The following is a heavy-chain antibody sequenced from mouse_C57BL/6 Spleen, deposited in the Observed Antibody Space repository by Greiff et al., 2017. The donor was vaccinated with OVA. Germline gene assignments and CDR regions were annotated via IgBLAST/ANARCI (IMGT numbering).Heavy chain of an antibody. CDR1: GYTFTDYN. CDR2: INPNNGGT. D-gene: IGHD1-1*01. Sequence: EVQLQQSGPELVKPGASVKIPCKASGYTFTDYNMDWVKQSHGKSLEWIGDINPNNGGTIYNQKFKGKATLTVDKSSSTAYMELRSLTSEDTAVYYCARGGLITTVVDWYFDVWGTGTTVTVSS. CDR3: ARGGLITTVVDWYFDV. J-gene: IGHJ1*03. V-gene: IGHV1-18*01.